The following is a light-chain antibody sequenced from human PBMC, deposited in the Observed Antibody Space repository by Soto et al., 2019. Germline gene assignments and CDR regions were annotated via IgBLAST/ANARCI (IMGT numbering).Light chain of an antibody. V-gene: IGKV4-1*01. CDR2: WAS. J-gene: IGKJ2*01. CDR1: QNLLFTSNNKNS. Sequence: VMTQSPATLAVSLGERAAINCKSSQNLLFTSNNKNSLAWYQQKPGQPPKLLIYWASTRESGAPDRFSGSGSGRDFTLTISSLQAEDVAVYYCQQYHTTPNTFGQGTKLEIK. CDR3: QQYHTTPNT.